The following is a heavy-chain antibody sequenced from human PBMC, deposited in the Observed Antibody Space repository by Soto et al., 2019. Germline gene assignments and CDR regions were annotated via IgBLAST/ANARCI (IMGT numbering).Heavy chain of an antibody. V-gene: IGHV3-9*01. D-gene: IGHD3-22*01. CDR2: ISWNSGSI. Sequence: EVQLVESGGGLVQPGRSLRLSCAASGFTFDDYAMHWVRQAPGKGLEWVSGISWNSGSIGYADSVKGRFTISRDNAKNSLYLQMNSLRAEDTALYYCAKDMVHYYDSSGYYDYWGQGTLVTVSS. CDR3: AKDMVHYYDSSGYYDY. CDR1: GFTFDDYA. J-gene: IGHJ4*02.